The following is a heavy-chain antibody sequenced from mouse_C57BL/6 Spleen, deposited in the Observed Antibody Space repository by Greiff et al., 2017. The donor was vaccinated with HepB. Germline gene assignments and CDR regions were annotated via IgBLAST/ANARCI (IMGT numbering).Heavy chain of an antibody. J-gene: IGHJ4*01. V-gene: IGHV1-19*01. Sequence: VQLQQSGPVLVKPGASVKMSCKASGYTFTDYYMNWVKQSHGKSLEWIGVINPYNGGTSYNQKFKGKATLTVDKSSSTAYMELNSLTSEDSAVYYCARKGVYDSDYYAMDYWGQGTSVTVSS. CDR3: ARKGVYDSDYYAMDY. CDR2: INPYNGGT. CDR1: GYTFTDYY. D-gene: IGHD2-3*01.